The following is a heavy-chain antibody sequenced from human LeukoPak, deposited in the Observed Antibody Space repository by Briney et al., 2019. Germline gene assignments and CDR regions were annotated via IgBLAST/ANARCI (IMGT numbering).Heavy chain of an antibody. CDR1: GYTLTELS. D-gene: IGHD3-10*01. CDR2: FDPEDGET. Sequence: ASVKVSCKVSGYTLTELSMHWVRQAPGKGLEWMGGFDPEDGETIYAQKFQGRVTMTEDTSTDTAYMELRSLRSDDTAVYYCARAPYYYGSGSYSDYWGQGTLVTVSS. CDR3: ARAPYYYGSGSYSDY. V-gene: IGHV1-24*01. J-gene: IGHJ4*02.